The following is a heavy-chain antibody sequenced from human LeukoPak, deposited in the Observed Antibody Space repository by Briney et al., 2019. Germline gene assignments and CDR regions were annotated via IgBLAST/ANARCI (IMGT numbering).Heavy chain of an antibody. Sequence: PGGSLRLSCAASGFTFSSDSMNWVRQAPGKGLEWVSYISSSSSTIYYADSVKGRFTISRDNAKNSLYLQMNSLRAEDTAVYYCVRRNYNYFYMDVWGKGTTVTVSS. V-gene: IGHV3-48*01. CDR1: GFTFSSDS. CDR2: ISSSSSTI. J-gene: IGHJ6*03. CDR3: VRRNYNYFYMDV.